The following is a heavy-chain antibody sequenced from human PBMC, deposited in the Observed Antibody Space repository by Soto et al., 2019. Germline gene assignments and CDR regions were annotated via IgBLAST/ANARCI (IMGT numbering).Heavy chain of an antibody. CDR1: GFTFSSYA. CDR2: ISYDGSNK. D-gene: IGHD3-3*01. J-gene: IGHJ6*02. V-gene: IGHV3-30-3*01. Sequence: GGSLRLSCAASGFTFSSYAMHWVRQAPGKGLEWVAVISYDGSNKYYADSVKGRFTISRDNSKNTLYLQMNSLRAEDTAVYYCARDGNYDFWSGYLGYYYYYGMDVWGQGTTVTVSS. CDR3: ARDGNYDFWSGYLGYYYYYGMDV.